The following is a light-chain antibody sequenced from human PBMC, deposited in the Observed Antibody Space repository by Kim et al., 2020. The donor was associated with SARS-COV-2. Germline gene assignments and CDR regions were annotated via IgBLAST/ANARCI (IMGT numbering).Light chain of an antibody. J-gene: IGKJ3*01. CDR1: QSVLYSSNNKSY. Sequence: DIVMTQSPDSLAVSLGERATINCKSSQSVLYSSNNKSYLAWYQQKPGQPPKLLIYWASTRESGVPDRFSGSGSGTDFTLTISSLQAEDVAVYYCQQYYSTPFTFVPGTKVDIK. CDR3: QQYYSTPFT. V-gene: IGKV4-1*01. CDR2: WAS.